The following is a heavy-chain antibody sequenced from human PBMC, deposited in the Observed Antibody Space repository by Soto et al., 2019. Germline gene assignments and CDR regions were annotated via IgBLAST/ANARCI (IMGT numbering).Heavy chain of an antibody. CDR2: ISSGGTSV. J-gene: IGHJ1*01. V-gene: IGHV3-11*01. CDR1: GFTFSDYY. CDR3: ARRHYYDITALPDYFHL. Sequence: GGSLRLSCAASGFTFSDYYMTWIRQPPGKGLEWVSFISSGGTSVNYADSVKGRFTISRDNANNSLFLQMTSLKAEDTAVYFCARRHYYDITALPDYFHLWGQGTLVTSPQ. D-gene: IGHD3-22*01.